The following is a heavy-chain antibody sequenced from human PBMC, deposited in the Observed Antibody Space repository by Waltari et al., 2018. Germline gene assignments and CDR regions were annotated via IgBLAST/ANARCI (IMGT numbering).Heavy chain of an antibody. CDR2: IHSGGSGA. Sequence: EVQLLESGGGLVQPGGSLRLSCAASGFTFSAYAMSWVRQAPGKGLEWVSVIHSGGSGAYYADSVKGRFTISRDNSKNMLYLQLNSLRAEETALYYCAIGGGYNEGNWFESWGQGILVTVSS. CDR1: GFTFSAYA. CDR3: AIGGGYNEGNWFES. D-gene: IGHD5-12*01. J-gene: IGHJ5*01. V-gene: IGHV3-23*03.